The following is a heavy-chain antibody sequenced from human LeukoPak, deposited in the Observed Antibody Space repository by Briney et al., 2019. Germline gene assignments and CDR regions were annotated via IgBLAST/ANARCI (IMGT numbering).Heavy chain of an antibody. V-gene: IGHV1-2*02. J-gene: IGHJ5*02. CDR3: AREGCSSTSCYTSGWFDP. D-gene: IGHD2-2*02. CDR1: GYTFTGYY. CDR2: ISPNSGGT. Sequence: GASVKVSCKASGYTFTGYYMHWVRQAPGQGLEWMGWISPNSGGTNYAQKFQGRVTMTRDTSISTAYMELSRLRSDDTAVYYCAREGCSSTSCYTSGWFDPWGQGTLVTVSS.